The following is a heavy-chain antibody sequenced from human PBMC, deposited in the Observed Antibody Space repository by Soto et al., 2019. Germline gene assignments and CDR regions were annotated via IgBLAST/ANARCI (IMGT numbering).Heavy chain of an antibody. CDR2: ISGGGDDT. CDR1: GFTFSTYA. J-gene: IGHJ4*02. V-gene: IGHV3-23*01. D-gene: IGHD3-22*01. Sequence: GGSLRLSCAASGFTFSTYAMTWVRQAPGKGLEWVSAISGGGDDTYYADSVKGRFTISRDNSKNTLYLQMNNLSAEDTAVYYCARGTSISSGYYCYYWGQGTLVTVSS. CDR3: ARGTSISSGYYCYY.